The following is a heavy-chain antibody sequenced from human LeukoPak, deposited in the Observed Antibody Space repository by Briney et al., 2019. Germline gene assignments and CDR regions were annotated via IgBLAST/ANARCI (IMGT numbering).Heavy chain of an antibody. CDR1: GGSLSNYY. CDR2: INHSGST. Sequence: SETLSLTCAVYGGSLSNYYWSWIRQPPGKGLEWIGEINHSGSTKYNPSLKSRVTISVDMSKNQFSLELSSVTAADTAVYYCARHVRYSSGWYENAFDIWGQGTMVTVSS. CDR3: ARHVRYSSGWYENAFDI. J-gene: IGHJ3*02. V-gene: IGHV4-34*01. D-gene: IGHD6-19*01.